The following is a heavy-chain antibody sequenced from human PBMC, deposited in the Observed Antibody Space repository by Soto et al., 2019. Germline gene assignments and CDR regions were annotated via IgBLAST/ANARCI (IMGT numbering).Heavy chain of an antibody. J-gene: IGHJ4*02. CDR1: GGSISSGDYY. V-gene: IGHV4-30-4*01. CDR2: IYYSGST. D-gene: IGHD6-13*01. Sequence: PSETLSLTCTVSGGSISSGDYYWSWIRQPPGKGLEWIGYIYYSGSTYYNPSLKSRVTISVDTSKNQFSLKLSSVTAADTAVYYCARGSTGYSSSWYRYWGQGTLVTFS. CDR3: ARGSTGYSSSWYRY.